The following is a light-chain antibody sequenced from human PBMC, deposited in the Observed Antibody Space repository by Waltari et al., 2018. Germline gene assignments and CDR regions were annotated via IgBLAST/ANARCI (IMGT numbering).Light chain of an antibody. CDR3: SSYTTSTTWV. J-gene: IGLJ3*02. Sequence: QPASVSGSPGQSITISCTGTSTDVGGYNYVSWYQQHPGKAPKLMIYEVSNRPSGVSDRFSGSKSGNTASLTISGLQAGDEADYYCSSYTTSTTWVFGGGTNLTVL. V-gene: IGLV2-14*01. CDR2: EVS. CDR1: STDVGGYNY.